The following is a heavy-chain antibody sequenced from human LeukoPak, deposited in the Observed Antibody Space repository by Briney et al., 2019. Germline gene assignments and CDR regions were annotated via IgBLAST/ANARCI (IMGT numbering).Heavy chain of an antibody. J-gene: IGHJ4*02. D-gene: IGHD3-22*01. V-gene: IGHV3-30*18. CDR3: AKAKGSGYDCLDY. CDR2: ISYDGSNK. Sequence: PGRSLRLSCAASGFTFSSYGMHWVRQAPGKGLEWVAVISYDGSNKYYADSVKGRFTISRDNSKNTLYLQMNSLRAEDTAVYYCAKAKGSGYDCLDYWGQGTLVTVSS. CDR1: GFTFSSYG.